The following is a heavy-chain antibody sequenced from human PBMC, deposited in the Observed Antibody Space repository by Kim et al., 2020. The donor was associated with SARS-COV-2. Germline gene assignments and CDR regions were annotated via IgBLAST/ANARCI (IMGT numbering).Heavy chain of an antibody. Sequence: GGSLRLSCAASGFIFSDNYMAWIRQAPGQGLEWLSDISSSGRTSYTDSVKGRFTISRDNAKKSLHLQMDSLRVEDTAVYYCARDRDGYNSFDYWAGEPWSPSPQ. CDR2: ISSSGRT. J-gene: IGHJ4*02. CDR3: ARDRDGYNSFDY. V-gene: IGHV3-11*06. CDR1: GFIFSDNY. D-gene: IGHD5-12*01.